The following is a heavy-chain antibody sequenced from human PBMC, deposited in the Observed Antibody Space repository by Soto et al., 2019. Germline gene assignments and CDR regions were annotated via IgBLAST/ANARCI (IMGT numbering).Heavy chain of an antibody. V-gene: IGHV3-21*01. CDR2: ISSSSNYI. CDR1: GFTFSTYS. J-gene: IGHJ4*02. Sequence: ESGGGLVKPGGSLRLSCAASGFTFSTYSMNWVRQAPGKGLEWVSSISSSSNYIYYADSVKGRFTISRDNAKNSLYLQMSSLRAEDTAVYYCARGETYSSSWYDYWGQGTLVTVSS. D-gene: IGHD6-13*01. CDR3: ARGETYSSSWYDY.